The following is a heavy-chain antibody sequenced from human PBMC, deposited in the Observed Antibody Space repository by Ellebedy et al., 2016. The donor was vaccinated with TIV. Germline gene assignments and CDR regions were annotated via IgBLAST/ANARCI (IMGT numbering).Heavy chain of an antibody. J-gene: IGHJ4*02. D-gene: IGHD6-19*01. V-gene: IGHV3-23*01. CDR2: ISGSGGTT. CDR3: AKDVGQWLVGTFDY. Sequence: GESLKISCAASGFTFNSYAMTWVRQAPGKGLEWISAISGSGGTTYYADSVKGRFTISRDNSKNTLYLQMNSLRAEDTAIYYCAKDVGQWLVGTFDYWGQGTLVTVSS. CDR1: GFTFNSYA.